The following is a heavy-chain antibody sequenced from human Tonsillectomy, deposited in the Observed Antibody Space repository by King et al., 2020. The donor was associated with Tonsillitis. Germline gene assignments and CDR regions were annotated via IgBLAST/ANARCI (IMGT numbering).Heavy chain of an antibody. V-gene: IGHV3-7*01. CDR1: GFTFSSYW. CDR2: IKQDGSEK. J-gene: IGHJ4*02. D-gene: IGHD3-9*01. Sequence: VQLVESGGGLVQPGGSLRLSCAASGFTFSSYWMSWVRQAPGKGLEWVANIKQDGSEKYYVDSVKGRFTISRDNAKNSLYLQMNSRRAEDTAVYYCARDRAYYDILTGYLGYWGQGTLVTVSS. CDR3: ARDRAYYDILTGYLGY.